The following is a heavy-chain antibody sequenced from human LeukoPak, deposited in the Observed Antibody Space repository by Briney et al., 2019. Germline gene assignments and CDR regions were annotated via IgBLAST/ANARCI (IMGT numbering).Heavy chain of an antibody. CDR3: ARGVDYGGNSGDWFDP. D-gene: IGHD4-23*01. J-gene: IGHJ5*02. CDR1: GGSISSYY. V-gene: IGHV4-59*08. CDR2: LFYSGST. Sequence: SETLSLTCTVSGGSISSYYWSWIRQPPGKGLEWIGYLFYSGSTNYNPSLKSRVTISVDTSKNQFSLKLTSVTAADTAGYYCARGVDYGGNSGDWFDPWGQGTLVTVSS.